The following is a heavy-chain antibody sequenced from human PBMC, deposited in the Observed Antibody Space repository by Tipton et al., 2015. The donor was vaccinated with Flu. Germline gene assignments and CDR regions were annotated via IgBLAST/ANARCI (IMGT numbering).Heavy chain of an antibody. D-gene: IGHD3-10*01. CDR2: MNPNSGNT. Sequence: QLVQSGAEVKKPGASVKVSCKASGYTFTSYDINWVRQATGQGLEWMGWMNPNSGNTGYAQKFQGRVTMTRNTSISTAYMELSSLRSEDTAVYYWARGRAVVRGVIIWGGGFYYYYGMDVWGQGTTVTVSS. CDR1: GYTFTSYD. CDR3: ARGRAVVRGVIIWGGGFYYYYGMDV. J-gene: IGHJ6*02. V-gene: IGHV1-8*01.